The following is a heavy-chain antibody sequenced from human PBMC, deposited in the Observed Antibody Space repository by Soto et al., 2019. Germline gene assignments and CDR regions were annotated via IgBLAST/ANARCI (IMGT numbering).Heavy chain of an antibody. CDR3: ARAWAGIAAANYGRGV. CDR2: IWYDGSNK. V-gene: IGHV3-33*01. J-gene: IGHJ6*02. Sequence: QVQLVESGGGVVQPGRSLRLSCAASGFTFSSYGMHWVRQAPGKGLEWVAVIWYDGSNKYYADSVKGRFTISRDNSRTTRDVQMNSVRAEDTAVYYCARAWAGIAAANYGRGVWGQGTTVTVSS. D-gene: IGHD6-13*01. CDR1: GFTFSSYG.